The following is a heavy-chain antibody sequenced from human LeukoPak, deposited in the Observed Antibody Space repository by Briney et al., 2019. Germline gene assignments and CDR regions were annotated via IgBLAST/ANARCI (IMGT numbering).Heavy chain of an antibody. CDR1: GFTFSSYA. CDR3: ARGGSSNCY. V-gene: IGHV3-30-3*01. D-gene: IGHD1-26*01. CDR2: ISYDGSNK. Sequence: GGSLRLSCAASGFTFSSYAMHWVRQAPGKGLEWVAVISYDGSNKYYADSVKGRFTISRDNSKNTLYLQMNSLRSDDTAVYYCARGGSSNCYWGQGTLVTVSS. J-gene: IGHJ4*02.